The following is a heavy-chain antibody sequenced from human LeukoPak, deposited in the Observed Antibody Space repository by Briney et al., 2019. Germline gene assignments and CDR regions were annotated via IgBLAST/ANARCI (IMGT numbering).Heavy chain of an antibody. CDR1: GFTFSNAW. D-gene: IGHD4-17*01. Sequence: GGSLRLSCAASGFTFSNAWMSWVSQAPGKGLEWVGRIKSKTDGGTTDYAAPVKGRFTISRDDSKNTLYLQMNGLKTEDTAVYYCTTRPRATVTSIGLIAFDIWGQGTMVTVSS. V-gene: IGHV3-15*01. CDR2: IKSKTDGGTT. CDR3: TTRPRATVTSIGLIAFDI. J-gene: IGHJ3*02.